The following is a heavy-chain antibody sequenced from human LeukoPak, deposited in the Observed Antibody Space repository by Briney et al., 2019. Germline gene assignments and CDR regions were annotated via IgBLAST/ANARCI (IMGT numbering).Heavy chain of an antibody. D-gene: IGHD3-10*02. CDR2: VHYSGST. V-gene: IGHV4-59*08. Sequence: PSEILSLTCTVSDGSITNYDWSWVRQPPGKGLEFIGHVHYSGSTNYDPSLKSRVTISVDTSKNQFSLKLSSVTAADTAVYYRAMSGEGTFDYWGQGTLVTVSS. CDR1: DGSITNYD. J-gene: IGHJ4*02. CDR3: AMSGEGTFDY.